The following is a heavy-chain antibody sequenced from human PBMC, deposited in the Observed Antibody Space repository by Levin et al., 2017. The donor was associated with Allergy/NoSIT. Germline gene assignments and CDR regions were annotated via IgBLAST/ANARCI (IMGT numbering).Heavy chain of an antibody. D-gene: IGHD3-10*01. J-gene: IGHJ4*02. Sequence: GGSLRLSCAASGFTFSSYAMHWVRQAPGKGLEWVAVISYDGSNKYYADSVKGRFTISRDNSKNTLYLQMNSLRAEDTAVYYCARDGLITMVRGVIIPYYFDYWGQGTLVTVSS. CDR2: ISYDGSNK. CDR1: GFTFSSYA. V-gene: IGHV3-30-3*01. CDR3: ARDGLITMVRGVIIPYYFDY.